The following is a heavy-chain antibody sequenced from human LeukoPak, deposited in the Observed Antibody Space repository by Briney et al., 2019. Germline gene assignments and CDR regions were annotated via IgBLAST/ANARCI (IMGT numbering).Heavy chain of an antibody. CDR1: GFTFSSYW. V-gene: IGHV3-30*03. Sequence: PGGSLRLSCAASGFTFSSYWMSWVRQAPGKGLEWVAVIAADGKDKHHADSVKGRFTISRDNSKNTLYLQMNSLRTEDTAVYYCARDVRRADRYYFDYWGQGTLVTVSS. D-gene: IGHD3-16*02. CDR2: IAADGKDK. J-gene: IGHJ4*02. CDR3: ARDVRRADRYYFDY.